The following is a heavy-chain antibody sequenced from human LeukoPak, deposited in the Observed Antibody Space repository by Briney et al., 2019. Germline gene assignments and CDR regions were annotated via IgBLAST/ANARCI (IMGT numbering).Heavy chain of an antibody. CDR3: ASGSTSLGDFWFDP. D-gene: IGHD2-21*01. J-gene: IGHJ5*02. Sequence: SETLSLTCTVSGGSIRLYHGRCLRQPPGKGLEWIGYIYYSGSTNYNPSLKSRVTISVDTSKNQFSLKLSSVTAADTAVYYCASGSTSLGDFWFDPWGQGPLVTVSS. CDR1: GGSIRLYH. V-gene: IGHV4-59*01. CDR2: IYYSGST.